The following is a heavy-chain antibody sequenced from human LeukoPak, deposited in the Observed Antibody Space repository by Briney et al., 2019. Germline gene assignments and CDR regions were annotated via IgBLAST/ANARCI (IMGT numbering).Heavy chain of an antibody. CDR2: IIPIFGTA. J-gene: IGHJ4*02. CDR1: GYTFTAYY. Sequence: GASVKVSCKAFGYTFTAYYMHWVRQAPGQGLEWMGRIIPIFGTANYAQKFQGRVTITTDESTSTAYMELSSLRSEDTAVYYCAREWELLLYYFDYWGQGTLVTVSS. CDR3: AREWELLLYYFDY. V-gene: IGHV1-69*05. D-gene: IGHD1-26*01.